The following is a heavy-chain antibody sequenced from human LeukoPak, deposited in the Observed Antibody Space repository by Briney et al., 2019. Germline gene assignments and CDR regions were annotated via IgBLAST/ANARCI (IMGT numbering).Heavy chain of an antibody. D-gene: IGHD3-22*01. CDR3: AELGISMIGGV. J-gene: IGHJ6*04. CDR2: ISSSGSTI. CDR1: GFTFSSYE. Sequence: GGSLRLSCASSGFTFSSYEMNWVRQAPGKGLEGVSYISSSGSTIYYADSVKGRFTISRDNAKNSLYLQMNSLRAEDTAVYYCAELGISMIGGVWGKGTTVTISS. V-gene: IGHV3-48*03.